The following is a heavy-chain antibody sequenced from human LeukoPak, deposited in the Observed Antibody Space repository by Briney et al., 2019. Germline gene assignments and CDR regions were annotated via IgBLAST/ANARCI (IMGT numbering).Heavy chain of an antibody. CDR2: INPNSGGT. Sequence: ASVKVSFKASGYTFTCYYMHWVRQAPGQGQEGMGWINPNSGGTNYAQKVQGRVTMTRDTSISTAYMELSRLRSDDTAVYYCASIVVVNDAFDIWGQGTMVTVSS. J-gene: IGHJ3*02. CDR3: ASIVVVNDAFDI. D-gene: IGHD3-22*01. V-gene: IGHV1-2*02. CDR1: GYTFTCYY.